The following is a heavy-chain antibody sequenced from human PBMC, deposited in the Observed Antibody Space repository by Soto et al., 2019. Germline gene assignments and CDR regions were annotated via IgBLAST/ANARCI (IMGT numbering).Heavy chain of an antibody. CDR1: GFIFGDSY. V-gene: IGHV3-11*06. J-gene: IGHJ5*02. CDR3: VRGGGGGLFDP. D-gene: IGHD2-15*01. CDR2: ISPGSRYP. Sequence: GGSLRLSCAGSGFIFGDSYMSWIRQAPGKGLEWLSYISPGSRYPAYADSVKGRFTISRDNAKRSLYLQMMSLTAEDTAIYYCVRGGGGGLFDPWGQGTMVTVYS.